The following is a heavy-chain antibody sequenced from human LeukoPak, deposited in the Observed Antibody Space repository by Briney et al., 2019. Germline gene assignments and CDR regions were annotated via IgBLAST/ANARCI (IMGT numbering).Heavy chain of an antibody. Sequence: GGPLRLPCAASGFPFSSYGMHWVRQAPGKGREGVAFIRYYGSNKYYADSVKGRFTISRDNSKNTLYLQMNSLRADDTAVYYCAKEVVMGATTGGDYFDYWGQGTLVTVSS. CDR3: AKEVVMGATTGGDYFDY. CDR1: GFPFSSYG. D-gene: IGHD1-26*01. V-gene: IGHV3-30*02. CDR2: IRYYGSNK. J-gene: IGHJ4*02.